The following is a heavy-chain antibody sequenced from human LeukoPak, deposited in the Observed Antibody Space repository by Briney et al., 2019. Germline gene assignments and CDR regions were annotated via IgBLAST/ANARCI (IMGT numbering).Heavy chain of an antibody. CDR1: GFTFSSYS. CDR3: AGPSGRYYYYYMDV. J-gene: IGHJ6*03. CDR2: IYYSGST. Sequence: GSLRLSCEASGFTFSSYSMTWVRQAPGKGLEWIGYIYYSGSTNYNPSLKSRVTISVDTSKNQFSLKLSSVTAADTAVYYCAGPSGRYYYYYMDVWGKGTTVTVSS. V-gene: IGHV4-59*01.